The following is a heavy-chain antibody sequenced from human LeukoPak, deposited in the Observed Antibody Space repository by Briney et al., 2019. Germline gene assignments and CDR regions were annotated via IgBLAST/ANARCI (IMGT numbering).Heavy chain of an antibody. CDR3: ARGRVRATVSPRSFDI. J-gene: IGHJ3*02. D-gene: IGHD4-11*01. V-gene: IGHV5-51*01. CDR1: GYSFTTYW. Sequence: GESLKISCKGSGYSFTTYWIGWVRQMPGKGLEGVGIIYPCDSDTRYSPSFQGQVTISADTSITTAYLQWSGLKASDTAMYFCARGRVRATVSPRSFDIWGQGTVVTVSS. CDR2: IYPCDSDT.